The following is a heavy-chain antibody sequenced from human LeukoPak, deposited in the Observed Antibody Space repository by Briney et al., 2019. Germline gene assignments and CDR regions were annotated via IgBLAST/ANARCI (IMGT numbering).Heavy chain of an antibody. Sequence: GGSLRLSCAASGFTLSSYWMHWVRQAPGKGLVWVSRIKSDGRTNYADSVKGRFTISRDNAKNTVSLQMNSLRAEDTGVYYCARAPSEIGGYYPEYFRHWGQGTL. CDR1: GFTLSSYW. J-gene: IGHJ1*01. V-gene: IGHV3-74*01. CDR3: ARAPSEIGGYYPEYFRH. D-gene: IGHD3-22*01. CDR2: IKSDGRT.